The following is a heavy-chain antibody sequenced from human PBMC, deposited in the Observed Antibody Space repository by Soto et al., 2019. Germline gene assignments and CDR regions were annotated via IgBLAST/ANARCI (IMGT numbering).Heavy chain of an antibody. D-gene: IGHD1-7*01. V-gene: IGHV1-69*06. CDR2: IIPVFAKA. Sequence: QVQLMQSGAEVKKSGSSVKVSCKASGGTFSTFAVTWVRQAPGQGLEWMGGIIPVFAKATYARKFQGRLTITADRSTTTAFMELSALSSEDTAVYYCAREPSKGDNWKYVGWFDPWGQGTLVTVSS. CDR3: AREPSKGDNWKYVGWFDP. J-gene: IGHJ5*02. CDR1: GGTFSTFA.